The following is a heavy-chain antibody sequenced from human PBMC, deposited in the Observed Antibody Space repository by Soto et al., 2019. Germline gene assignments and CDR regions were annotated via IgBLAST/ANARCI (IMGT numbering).Heavy chain of an antibody. V-gene: IGHV4-34*01. Sequence: PSETLSLTCAVYGGSFTDYYWNWIRQPPGKGLEWIGEIHHTGTINYNPSFKSRVTPSVDTSKNQFSLNMKSVNAADTAVYYCARFEVGATTNDYWGQGTLVTVSS. J-gene: IGHJ4*02. CDR3: ARFEVGATTNDY. D-gene: IGHD3-3*01. CDR2: IHHTGTI. CDR1: GGSFTDYY.